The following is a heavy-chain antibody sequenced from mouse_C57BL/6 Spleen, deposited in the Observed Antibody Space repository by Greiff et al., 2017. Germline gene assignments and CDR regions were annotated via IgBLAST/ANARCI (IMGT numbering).Heavy chain of an antibody. CDR1: GYTFTSYW. D-gene: IGHD2-4*01. Sequence: VQLQQPGAELVKPGASVKMSCKASGYTFTSYWITWVKQRPGQGLAWIGDIYPGSGSTNYNEKFKSKATLTVDTSSSTAYMQLSSLTSEDSAVYYCARKNLADDSFAYWGQGTLVTVSA. CDR2: IYPGSGST. J-gene: IGHJ3*01. V-gene: IGHV1-55*01. CDR3: ARKNLADDSFAY.